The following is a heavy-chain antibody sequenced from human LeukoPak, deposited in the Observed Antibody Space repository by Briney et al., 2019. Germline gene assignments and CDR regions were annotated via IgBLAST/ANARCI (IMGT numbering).Heavy chain of an antibody. V-gene: IGHV4-59*08. CDR1: GGSISSYY. D-gene: IGHD3-9*01. CDR2: IYYSGST. CDR3: ARRGTNYDILTGYEAQYYFDY. Sequence: SETLSLTCTVSGGSISSYYWSWIRQPPGKGLEWIGYIYYSGSTDYNPSLKSRVTISVDTSKNQFSLKLSSVTAADTAVYYCARRGTNYDILTGYEAQYYFDYWGQGTLVTVSS. J-gene: IGHJ4*02.